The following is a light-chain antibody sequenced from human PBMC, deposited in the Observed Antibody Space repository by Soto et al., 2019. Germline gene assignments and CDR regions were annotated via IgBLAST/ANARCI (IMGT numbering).Light chain of an antibody. Sequence: GLSQSPATLSLYTGESATLSFRASQSVTKYLVWYQQKPGQAPRLLIYDGSNRATGIPARFSGSGSGTDFTLTISSLEPEDFAVYYCQQRSDWPPITFGQRTRLEI. CDR2: DGS. CDR3: QQRSDWPPIT. V-gene: IGKV3-11*01. J-gene: IGKJ5*01. CDR1: QSVTKY.